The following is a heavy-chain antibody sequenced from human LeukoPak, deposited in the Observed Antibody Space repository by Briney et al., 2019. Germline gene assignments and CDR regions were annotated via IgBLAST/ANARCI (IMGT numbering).Heavy chain of an antibody. CDR2: ISGSGDST. D-gene: IGHD3-22*01. CDR1: GFTFSRFA. J-gene: IGHJ4*02. Sequence: GGSLRLSCAASGFTFSRFAMSWIRQAPGKGLEWVSGISGSGDSTYYADSVKGRFTISRDNSKNTLYLQMNGLRAEDTAVYYCATYRRGYHDSSESYYFDYWGQGTLVTVSS. V-gene: IGHV3-23*01. CDR3: ATYRRGYHDSSESYYFDY.